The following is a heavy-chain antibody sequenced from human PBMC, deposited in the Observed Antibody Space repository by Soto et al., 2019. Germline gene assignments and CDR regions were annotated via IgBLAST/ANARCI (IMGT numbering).Heavy chain of an antibody. CDR1: EFTFSSYW. V-gene: IGHV3-7*01. J-gene: IGHJ5*02. Sequence: GGSLRLSCAASEFTFSSYWMSWVRQVPGKGLEWVAHIKQDGAEGHYVDSVKGRFTISRDNGKNSLFLQMNGLRAEDTVVYYCVGLSTTSAFRPMNHWGQGTLVTVSS. CDR3: VGLSTTSAFRPMNH. D-gene: IGHD4-17*01. CDR2: IKQDGAEG.